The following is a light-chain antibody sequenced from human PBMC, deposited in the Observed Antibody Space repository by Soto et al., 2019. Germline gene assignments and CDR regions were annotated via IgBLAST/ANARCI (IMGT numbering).Light chain of an antibody. J-gene: IGKJ1*01. CDR2: DAS. V-gene: IGKV3-11*01. Sequence: VLTQSPDTLSLSPGERATLSCRASQSVSSYLAWYQQKPGQAPRLLIYDASNRATGIPARFSGSGSGTDFTLTISSLEPEDFAVYYCQQRSNWPRTFGQGTKVDNK. CDR3: QQRSNWPRT. CDR1: QSVSSY.